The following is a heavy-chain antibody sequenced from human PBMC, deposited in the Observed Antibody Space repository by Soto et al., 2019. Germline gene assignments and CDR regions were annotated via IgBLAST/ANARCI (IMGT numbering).Heavy chain of an antibody. Sequence: QVQLVQSGAEVTRPGASVKVSCKVSGYTFTGYSIYWVRQAPGQGLEWMGWINPNNGDTNYEQKFQGRVTMTTDTSISTAYMDLGRLRSDDTAVYYCVSRARIEDYWGQGTLVTVSS. CDR1: GYTFTGYS. CDR3: VSRARIEDY. V-gene: IGHV1-2*02. D-gene: IGHD5-12*01. J-gene: IGHJ4*02. CDR2: INPNNGDT.